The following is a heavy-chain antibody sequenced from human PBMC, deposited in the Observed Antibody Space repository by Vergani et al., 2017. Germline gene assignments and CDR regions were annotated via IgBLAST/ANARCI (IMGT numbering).Heavy chain of an antibody. J-gene: IGHJ4*02. CDR1: GGSISSSSYY. CDR3: ARRAAAGSFLIFNY. Sequence: QLQLQESGPGLVKPSETLSLTCTVSGGSISSSSYYWGWIRQPPGKGLEWIGSIYYSGSTYYNPSLKSRVTISVDTSKNQFSRKLSSVTAADTAVYYCARRAAAGSFLIFNYWGQGTLVTVSS. CDR2: IYYSGST. V-gene: IGHV4-39*01. D-gene: IGHD6-13*01.